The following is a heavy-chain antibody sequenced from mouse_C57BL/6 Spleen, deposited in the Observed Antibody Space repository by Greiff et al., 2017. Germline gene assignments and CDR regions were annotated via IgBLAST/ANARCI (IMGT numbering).Heavy chain of an antibody. J-gene: IGHJ2*01. D-gene: IGHD4-1*01. CDR1: GYSFTSYY. CDR2: IYPGSGNT. CDR3: AELGRDFDY. Sequence: VKLMESGPELVKPGASVKISCKASGYSFTSYYIHWVKQRPGQGLEWIGWIYPGSGNTKYNEKFKGKATLTADASSSTAYMQLSSLTSEDSAVYYCAELGRDFDYWGQGTTLTVSS. V-gene: IGHV1-66*01.